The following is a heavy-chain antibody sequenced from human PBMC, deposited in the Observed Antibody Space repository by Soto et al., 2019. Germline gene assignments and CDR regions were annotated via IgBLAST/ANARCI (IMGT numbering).Heavy chain of an antibody. D-gene: IGHD4-17*01. CDR1: GGSISNYY. CDR3: ARDANGDNGRAFDP. V-gene: IGHV4-4*07. J-gene: IGHJ5*02. CDR2: IYTSGNT. Sequence: SETLSLTCTVSGGSISNYYWSWIRQPAGKGLEWIGRIYTSGNTNYNPSLKGRVTMSVDMSKNQFSLKLSSVAAADTAVYYCARDANGDNGRAFDPWGQGTLVTVSS.